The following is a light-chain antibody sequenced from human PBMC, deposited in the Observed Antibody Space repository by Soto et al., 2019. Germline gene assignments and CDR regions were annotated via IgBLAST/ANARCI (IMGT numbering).Light chain of an antibody. CDR3: QQYNSYSRT. CDR1: QSISSR. Sequence: DIQLIKSPSTLSASVGDRVTITCRASQSISSRLAWYQQKPGKAHKFLVYDASNLESAVPSRFSGSGSGTELTLTISSLQPDEFATYYCQQYNSYSRTFGQGTKV. V-gene: IGKV1-5*01. J-gene: IGKJ1*01. CDR2: DAS.